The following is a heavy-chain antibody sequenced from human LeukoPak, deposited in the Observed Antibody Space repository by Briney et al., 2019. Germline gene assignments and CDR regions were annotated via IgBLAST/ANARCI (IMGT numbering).Heavy chain of an antibody. CDR1: GFTFSSYW. V-gene: IGHV3-7*01. CDR2: IKQDGSEK. D-gene: IGHD6-13*01. CDR3: AKRSSWSHTEYFQH. J-gene: IGHJ1*01. Sequence: PGGSLRLSCAASGFTFSSYWMSWVRQAPGKGLEWVANIKQDGSEKYYVDSVKGRFTISRDNAKNSLYLQMNSLRAEDTAVYYCAKRSSWSHTEYFQHWGQGTLVTVSS.